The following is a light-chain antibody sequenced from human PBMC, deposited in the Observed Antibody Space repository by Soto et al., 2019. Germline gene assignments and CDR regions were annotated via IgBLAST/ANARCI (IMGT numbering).Light chain of an antibody. CDR3: CSYASSSSYV. CDR2: EGT. Sequence: QSVLTQPASVSGSPGQSITISCSGTTSDVGGYNLVSWYQQHTAKAPKLLMYEGTQRPSGVSSRFSGSKSGNTASLTIPGLQAQDEAAYYCCSYASSSSYVFGTGTKVTGL. J-gene: IGLJ1*01. CDR1: TSDVGGYNL. V-gene: IGLV2-23*01.